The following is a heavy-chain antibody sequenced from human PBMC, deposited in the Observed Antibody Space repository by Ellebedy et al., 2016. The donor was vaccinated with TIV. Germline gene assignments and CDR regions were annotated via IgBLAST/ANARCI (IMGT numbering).Heavy chain of an antibody. CDR3: AKDPNSWWTPIDY. CDR1: GFSFSSYA. Sequence: GESLKISXAASGFSFSSYAMSWVRQAPGKGLEWVSAISGAGGTTYSADSVKGRFTISRDNSKNTLYLQMNSLRAKDTAIYYCAKDPNSWWTPIDYWGQGTLVTVSS. V-gene: IGHV3-23*01. CDR2: ISGAGGTT. J-gene: IGHJ4*02. D-gene: IGHD2-8*02.